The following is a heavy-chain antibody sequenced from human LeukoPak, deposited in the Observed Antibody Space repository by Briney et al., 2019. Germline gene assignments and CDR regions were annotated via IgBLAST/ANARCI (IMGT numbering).Heavy chain of an antibody. D-gene: IGHD3-10*01. V-gene: IGHV3-7*01. CDR1: GFTFSNYW. CDR2: IKLDGGGK. J-gene: IGHJ4*02. CDR3: ARLGMIRGVPADY. Sequence: GGSLRLSCAASGFTFSNYWMSWVRQAPGKGLEWVANIKLDGGGKYYVDSVKGRFSISRDNAKNSLYLQMNNLRAEDTAVYYCARLGMIRGVPADYWGQGTLVTVSS.